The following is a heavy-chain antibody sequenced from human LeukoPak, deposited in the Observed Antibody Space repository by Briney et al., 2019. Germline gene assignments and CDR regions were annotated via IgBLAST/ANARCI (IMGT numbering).Heavy chain of an antibody. V-gene: IGHV3-23*01. CDR2: ISGSGGST. Sequence: AGGSLRLSCAASGFTFSSYAMSWVRQAPGKGLEWVSTISGSGGSTYYADSVKGRFTISRDNSRNTLYLQTNSLRAEDTAVYYCATISGGHESSGYYYYWGQGTLVTVSS. CDR3: ATISGGHESSGYYYY. CDR1: GFTFSSYA. J-gene: IGHJ4*02. D-gene: IGHD3-22*01.